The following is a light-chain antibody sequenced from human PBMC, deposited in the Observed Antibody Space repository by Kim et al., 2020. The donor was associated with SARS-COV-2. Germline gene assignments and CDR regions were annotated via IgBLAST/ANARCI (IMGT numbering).Light chain of an antibody. J-gene: IGLJ3*02. CDR2: VYSDGSH. CDR1: SGHSSFA. V-gene: IGLV4-69*01. CDR3: QTWGTGIRV. Sequence: SVTLPCTLSSGHSSFAIAWHQQRPAKGPRYLMKVYSDGSHKKGDGIPDRFSGSSAGAERFLTISSLQSEDEADYYCQTWGTGIRVFGGGTQLTVL.